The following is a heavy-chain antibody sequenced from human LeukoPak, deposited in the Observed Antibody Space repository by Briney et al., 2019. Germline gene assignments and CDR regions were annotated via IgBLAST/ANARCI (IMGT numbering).Heavy chain of an antibody. CDR1: GGSFSGYY. V-gene: IGHV4-34*01. CDR2: INHSGST. J-gene: IGHJ4*02. D-gene: IGHD1-26*01. CDR3: ARARELLRGYFDY. Sequence: SETLSLTCAVYGGSFSGYYWSWIRQPPGKGLEWIGEINHSGSTNYNPSLKSRVTISVDTSKNQFSLKLSSVTAADTAVYYCARARELLRGYFDYWGQGTLVTVSS.